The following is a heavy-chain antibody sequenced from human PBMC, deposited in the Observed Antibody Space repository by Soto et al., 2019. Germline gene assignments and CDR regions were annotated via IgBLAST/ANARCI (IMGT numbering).Heavy chain of an antibody. CDR2: ISGSGGST. D-gene: IGHD6-13*01. J-gene: IGHJ4*02. CDR1: GFXFSSYA. Sequence: TGGSLRLSCAASGFXFSSYAMSCVRQAPGKGLEWVSAISGSGGSTYYADSVKGRFTISRDNSKNTLYLQMNSLRAEDTAVYYCAKDLKGKRYSSSWYGYWGQGTLVTVSS. V-gene: IGHV3-23*01. CDR3: AKDLKGKRYSSSWYGY.